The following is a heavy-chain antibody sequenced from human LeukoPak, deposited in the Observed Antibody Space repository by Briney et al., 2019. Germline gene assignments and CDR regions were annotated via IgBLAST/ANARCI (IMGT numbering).Heavy chain of an antibody. V-gene: IGHV4-4*02. CDR2: MYPSGST. J-gene: IGHJ3*02. CDR3: ATFVYDSSGYDAFDI. D-gene: IGHD3-22*01. CDR1: GGSISSSNW. Sequence: SETLSLTCAVSGGSISSSNWWSWVRQPPGKGLEWIGEMYPSGSTNYNPSLKSRVTISIDKSKNQFSLKLTSVTAADTAVYYCATFVYDSSGYDAFDIWGQGTMVTVSS.